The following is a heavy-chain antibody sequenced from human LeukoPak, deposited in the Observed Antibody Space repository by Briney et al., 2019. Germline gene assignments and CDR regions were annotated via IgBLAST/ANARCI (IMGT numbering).Heavy chain of an antibody. CDR3: ARGGSSWTFDY. CDR1: GYTFTSYY. Sequence: GASVKVSCKASGYTFTSYYMHWVQQAPGQGLEWMGIINPSGGSTSYAQKFQGRVTMTRDMSTSTVYMELSSLRSEDTAVYYCARGGSSWTFDYWGQGTLVTVSS. J-gene: IGHJ4*02. V-gene: IGHV1-46*01. D-gene: IGHD6-13*01. CDR2: INPSGGST.